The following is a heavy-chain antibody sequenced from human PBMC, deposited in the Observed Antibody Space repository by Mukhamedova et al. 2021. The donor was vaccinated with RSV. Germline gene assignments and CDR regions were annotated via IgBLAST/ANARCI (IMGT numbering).Heavy chain of an antibody. J-gene: IGHJ2*01. D-gene: IGHD3/OR15-3a*01. CDR3: SRTRSVTPLWYFDI. CDR2: VGDSGATT. V-gene: IGHV3-23*01. Sequence: VHQAPGKGLEWISVVGDSGATTYYADSVKGRFTISRDNSKNILYLQMNSLRAEDTAVYFCSRTRSVTPLWYFDIWGRGTLVTVSS.